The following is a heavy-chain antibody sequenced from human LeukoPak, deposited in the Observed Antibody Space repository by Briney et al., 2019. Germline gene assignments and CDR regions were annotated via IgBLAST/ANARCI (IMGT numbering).Heavy chain of an antibody. D-gene: IGHD6-13*01. CDR3: AKDSPSQQLEVYGMDV. V-gene: IGHV3-23*01. CDR2: ISGSGGST. Sequence: HPGGSLRLSCAASGFTFSSYAMSWVRQAPGKGLEWVSAISGSGGSTYYADSVKGRFTISRDNSKNPLYLQMNSLRAEDTAVYYCAKDSPSQQLEVYGMDVWGQGTTVTVSS. J-gene: IGHJ6*02. CDR1: GFTFSSYA.